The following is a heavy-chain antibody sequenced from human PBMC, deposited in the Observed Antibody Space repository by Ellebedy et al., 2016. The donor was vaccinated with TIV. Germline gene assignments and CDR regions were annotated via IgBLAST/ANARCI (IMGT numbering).Heavy chain of an antibody. CDR1: DGSVSNRGYY. CDR2: IHYTGST. D-gene: IGHD2-2*01. CDR3: ARFRSGIVVVPAHYGMDV. V-gene: IGHV4-61*08. J-gene: IGHJ6*02. Sequence: GSLRLSXSVSDGSVSNRGYYWAWLRQPPGKGLEWIGHIHYTGSTDYNPSLKSRFSISVDTSKDQFSLKLSSVTAADTAVYYCARFRSGIVVVPAHYGMDVWGQGTTVTVSS.